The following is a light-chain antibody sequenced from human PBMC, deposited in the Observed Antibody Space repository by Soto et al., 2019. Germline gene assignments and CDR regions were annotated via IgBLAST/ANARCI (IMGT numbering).Light chain of an antibody. CDR1: QSVLYSSNNKNY. CDR2: WAS. CDR3: QQYYSTFPFT. J-gene: IGKJ3*01. Sequence: DIVMTQSPDSLAVSLGERATINCKSSQSVLYSSNNKNYLAWYQQKPGQPPKLLIYWASTRESGVPDRFSGSGSGTDFTLTIISLQAEDVAVYYCQQYYSTFPFTFGPGTKVDIK. V-gene: IGKV4-1*01.